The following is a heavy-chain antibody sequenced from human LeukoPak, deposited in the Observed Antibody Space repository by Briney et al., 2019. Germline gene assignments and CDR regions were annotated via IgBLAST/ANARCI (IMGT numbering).Heavy chain of an antibody. V-gene: IGHV4-39*02. CDR2: IYYSGST. CDR1: GGSISSSSYY. J-gene: IGHJ3*02. CDR3: ARDPFYYYDSSGYYFSDAFDI. D-gene: IGHD3-22*01. Sequence: SETLSLTCTVSGGSISSSSYYWGWIRQPPGKGLEWIGSIYYSGSTYYNPSLKSRVTISVDTSKNQFSLQLNSVTPEDTAVYYCARDPFYYYDSSGYYFSDAFDIWGQGTMVTVSS.